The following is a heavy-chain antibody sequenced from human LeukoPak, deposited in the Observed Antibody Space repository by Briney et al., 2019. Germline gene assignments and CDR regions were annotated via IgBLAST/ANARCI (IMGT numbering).Heavy chain of an antibody. CDR1: GGSIISYH. J-gene: IGHJ4*02. D-gene: IGHD2-2*01. CDR2: IYTGGTT. V-gene: IGHV4-4*07. Sequence: SETLSLTCTVSGGSIISYHWSWIRQPAGKGLEWIGRIYTGGTTNYNPSLHSRVTISVDKSKSQFSLKLSSVTAADTATYYCAREDSAAYCTSTSCYGFDHWGQGILVTVSS. CDR3: AREDSAAYCTSTSCYGFDH.